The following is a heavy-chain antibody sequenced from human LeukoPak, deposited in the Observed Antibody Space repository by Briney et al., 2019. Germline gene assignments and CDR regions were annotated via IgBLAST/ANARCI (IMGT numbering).Heavy chain of an antibody. CDR1: GFTFSNPD. CDR3: AKSRLTPHP. J-gene: IGHJ5*02. V-gene: IGHV3-23*01. CDR2: IGGSGSST. D-gene: IGHD1-14*01. Sequence: GSLRLSCAASGFTFSNPDMSWVRQAPGKGLEWVSAIGGSGSSTFYADSVKGRFTVSRDNSKNTLYLQMSSLRAEDTAVYYCAKSRLTPHPWGQGTLVTVSS.